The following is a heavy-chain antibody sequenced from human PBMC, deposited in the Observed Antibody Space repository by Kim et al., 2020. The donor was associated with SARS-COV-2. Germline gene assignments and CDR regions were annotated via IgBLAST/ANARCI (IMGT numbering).Heavy chain of an antibody. CDR2: IKQDGSEK. Sequence: GGSLRLSCAASGFTFSSYWMSWVRQAPGKGLEWVANIKQDGSEKYYVDSVKGRFTISRDNAKNSLYLQMNSLRAEDTAVYYCARDTVVQLLGAGRTYYFDYWGQGSLVTVSS. CDR1: GFTFSSYW. V-gene: IGHV3-7*03. J-gene: IGHJ4*02. CDR3: ARDTVVQLLGAGRTYYFDY. D-gene: IGHD3-3*01.